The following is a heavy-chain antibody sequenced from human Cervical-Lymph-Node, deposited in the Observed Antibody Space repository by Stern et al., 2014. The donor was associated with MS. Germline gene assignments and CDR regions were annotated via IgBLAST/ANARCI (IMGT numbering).Heavy chain of an antibody. CDR1: GFTLDDCA. V-gene: IGHV3-9*01. CDR3: AKDISERHYYFDS. J-gene: IGHJ4*02. Sequence: EVPLVQSGGGSVQPGRSLRLSCAVSGFTLDDCAMHWVRQAPGQGLEWDSGISWNSNNIGYADSVRGRFTISRDNAKNSLYLQMNGLRPEHTALYYCAKDISERHYYFDSWGEGTLVTVSS. CDR2: ISWNSNNI. D-gene: IGHD3-16*02.